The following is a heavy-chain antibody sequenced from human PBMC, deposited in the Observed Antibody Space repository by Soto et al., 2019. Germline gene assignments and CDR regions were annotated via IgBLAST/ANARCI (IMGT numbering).Heavy chain of an antibody. CDR1: GGSISSSSYY. CDR3: ARLNHYGSGSTSA. D-gene: IGHD3-10*01. V-gene: IGHV4-39*01. J-gene: IGHJ5*02. CDR2: IYYSGST. Sequence: SETLSLTCTVSGGSISSSSYYWGWIRQPPGKGLEWIGSIYYSGSTYYNPSLKSRVIISVDTSKNQFSLKLSSVTAADTAVYYWARLNHYGSGSTSAWCQGVLVTVS.